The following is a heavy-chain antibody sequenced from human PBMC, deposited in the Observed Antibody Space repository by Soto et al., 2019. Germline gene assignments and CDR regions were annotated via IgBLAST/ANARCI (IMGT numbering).Heavy chain of an antibody. CDR3: ARDVAAADY. CDR2: INAGNGNT. CDR1: GYTFTSYA. D-gene: IGHD6-13*01. V-gene: IGHV1-3*05. J-gene: IGHJ4*02. Sequence: QVQLVQSGAEEKKPGASVKVSCKASGYTFTSYAMHWVRQAPGQRLEWMGWINAGNGNTKYSQKFQGRVTITRDTSARTAHTQLRSLRSEDTAVYYCARDVAAADYWGQGTLVTVSS.